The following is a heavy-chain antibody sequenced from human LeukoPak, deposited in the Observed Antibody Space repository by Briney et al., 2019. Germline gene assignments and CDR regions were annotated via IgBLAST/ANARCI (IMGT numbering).Heavy chain of an antibody. D-gene: IGHD4-17*01. Sequence: GGSLRLSCAASGFTFSSYSMNWVRQAPGKGLEWVSSISSSSSYIYYADSVKGRFTISRDNAKNSLYLQMNSLRAEDTAVYYCAKDDNYGDYFTVGAFDIWGQGTMVTVSS. J-gene: IGHJ3*02. CDR3: AKDDNYGDYFTVGAFDI. CDR1: GFTFSSYS. CDR2: ISSSSSYI. V-gene: IGHV3-21*04.